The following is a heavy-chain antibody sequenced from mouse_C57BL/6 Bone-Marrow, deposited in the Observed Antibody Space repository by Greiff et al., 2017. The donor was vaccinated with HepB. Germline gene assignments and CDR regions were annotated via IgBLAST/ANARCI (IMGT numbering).Heavy chain of an antibody. J-gene: IGHJ3*01. CDR1: GFTFSDAW. V-gene: IGHV6-6*01. CDR3: TRLYGYDEKFAY. Sequence: EVKLQESGGGLVQPGGSMKLSCAASGFTFSDAWMDWVRQSPEKGLEWVAEIRNKANNHATYYAESVKGRFTISRDDSKSSVYLQMNSLRAEDTGIYYCTRLYGYDEKFAYWGQGTLVTVSA. CDR2: IRNKANNHAT. D-gene: IGHD2-2*01.